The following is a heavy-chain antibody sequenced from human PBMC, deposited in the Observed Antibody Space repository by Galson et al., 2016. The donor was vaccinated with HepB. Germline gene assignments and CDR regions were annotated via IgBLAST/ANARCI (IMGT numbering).Heavy chain of an antibody. J-gene: IGHJ4*02. CDR2: IIPIFSTA. D-gene: IGHD3-22*01. Sequence: SVKVSCKASGGTFRTYAISWVRQAPGQGLEWMGAIIPIFSTAKYAQKFQGRVTITADKSTSTAYMEMSSLTSEDTAVYYCATAKSGSDYDASGYHFTFDYWGQGTLVTVSS. V-gene: IGHV1-69*06. CDR3: ATAKSGSDYDASGYHFTFDY. CDR1: GGTFRTYA.